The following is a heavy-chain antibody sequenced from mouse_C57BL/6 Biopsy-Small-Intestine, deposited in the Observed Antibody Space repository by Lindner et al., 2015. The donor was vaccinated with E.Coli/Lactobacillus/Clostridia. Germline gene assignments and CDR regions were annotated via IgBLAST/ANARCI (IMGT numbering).Heavy chain of an antibody. CDR3: TRSGITTVVEKNYYAMDY. CDR2: IYPRSGNT. J-gene: IGHJ4*01. CDR1: GYTFISYG. D-gene: IGHD1-1*01. V-gene: IGHV1-81*01. Sequence: VQLQESGAELARPGASVKTSCKASGYTFISYGISWVKQRTGQGLEWIGEIYPRSGNTYYNEKFKGKATLTADKSSSTAYMELRSLTSEDSAVYFCTRSGITTVVEKNYYAMDYWGQGTSVTVSS.